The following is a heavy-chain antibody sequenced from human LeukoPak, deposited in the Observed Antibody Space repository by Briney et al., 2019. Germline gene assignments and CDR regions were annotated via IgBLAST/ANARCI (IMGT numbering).Heavy chain of an antibody. Sequence: SETLPLTCTVSGGSISSYYWSWIRQPPGKGLEWIGYIYYSGSTNYNPSLKSRVTISVDTSKNQFSLKLSSVTAADTAVYYCASLESIDYDANWFDPWGQGTLVTVSS. D-gene: IGHD4-17*01. CDR1: GGSISSYY. CDR3: ASLESIDYDANWFDP. J-gene: IGHJ5*02. CDR2: IYYSGST. V-gene: IGHV4-59*01.